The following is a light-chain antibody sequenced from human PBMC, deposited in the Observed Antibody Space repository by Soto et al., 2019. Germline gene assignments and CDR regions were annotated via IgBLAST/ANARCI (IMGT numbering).Light chain of an antibody. CDR1: QSVSS. Sequence: EIVMTQSPATLSVSPGDRATLSCRASQSVSSIAWYQQKPGQPPRLLIYGASRRATNIPARFSGGGSDTEFTLTISTLQPEDFAVYYCQYYDNWRLSFGGGTKVDIK. V-gene: IGKV3-15*01. J-gene: IGKJ4*01. CDR3: QYYDNWRLS. CDR2: GAS.